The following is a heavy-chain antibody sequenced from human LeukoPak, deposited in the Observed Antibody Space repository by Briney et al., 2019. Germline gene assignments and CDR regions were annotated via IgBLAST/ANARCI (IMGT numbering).Heavy chain of an antibody. J-gene: IGHJ3*02. D-gene: IGHD3-22*01. CDR2: ISGSGGST. Sequence: PGGSLRLSCAASGFTFSSYAMSWVRQAPGKGLEWVSAISGSGGSTYYADSVKGRFTISRDNSKNTPYLQMNSLRAEDTAVYYCAKSDSSGYYWTYDAFDIWGQGTMVTVSS. CDR3: AKSDSSGYYWTYDAFDI. CDR1: GFTFSSYA. V-gene: IGHV3-23*01.